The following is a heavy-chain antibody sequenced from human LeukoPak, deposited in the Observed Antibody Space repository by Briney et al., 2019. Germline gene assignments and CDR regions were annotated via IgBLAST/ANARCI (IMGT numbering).Heavy chain of an antibody. D-gene: IGHD6-6*01. CDR2: ISAYNGNT. V-gene: IGHV1-18*01. CDR1: GYTFTSYG. Sequence: ASVKVSCKASGYTFTSYGISWARQAPGQGLEWMGWISAYNGNTNYAQNLQGRVTMTTDTSTGTAYMELRSLRSDDTAVYYCATRPITAPAGLHWGQGTLVTVSS. J-gene: IGHJ4*02. CDR3: ATRPITAPAGLH.